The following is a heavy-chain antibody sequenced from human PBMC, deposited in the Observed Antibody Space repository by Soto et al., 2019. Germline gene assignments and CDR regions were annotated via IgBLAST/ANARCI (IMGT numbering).Heavy chain of an antibody. CDR2: IYYSGST. Sequence: SETLSLTCTFSVGSISSGGYYCSWIRQHPGKGLEWVAYIYYSGSTYYNPSLKSRLNMSVDTSKNQFSLKLTSVTAADTAVYYCAAMRVRGVRESWGPGTLVRVSS. J-gene: IGHJ5*02. V-gene: IGHV4-31*03. CDR1: VGSISSGGYY. D-gene: IGHD3-10*01. CDR3: AAMRVRGVRES.